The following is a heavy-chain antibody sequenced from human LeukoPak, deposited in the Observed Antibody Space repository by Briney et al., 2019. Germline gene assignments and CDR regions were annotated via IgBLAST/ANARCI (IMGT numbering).Heavy chain of an antibody. CDR3: ARLGIITAAGSNDY. D-gene: IGHD6-13*01. J-gene: IGHJ4*02. CDR2: ISYSGDTI. V-gene: IGHV3-48*03. CDR1: GFTFSSNW. Sequence: GGSLRLSCTASGFTFSSNWMTWVRQAPGKGLEWVSYISYSGDTIYYADSVKGRFTVSRDNAKNSLYLQMNSLRAEDTAVYYCARLGIITAAGSNDYWGQGALVTVSS.